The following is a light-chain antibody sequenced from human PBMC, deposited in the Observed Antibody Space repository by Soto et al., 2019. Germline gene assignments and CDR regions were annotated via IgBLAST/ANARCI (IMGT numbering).Light chain of an antibody. CDR1: HSISSSQ. CDR2: GAS. V-gene: IGKV3-20*01. Sequence: IVLTQSPGTLSLSPWERATLSCRASHSISSSQLAWYHQKPGQAPRLFIYGASSRATGIPDRFSGSGSGTNFTTTISRLEPEDFALYYCQQYGSRPRVTFGQGTRLEIK. CDR3: QQYGSRPRVT. J-gene: IGKJ5*01.